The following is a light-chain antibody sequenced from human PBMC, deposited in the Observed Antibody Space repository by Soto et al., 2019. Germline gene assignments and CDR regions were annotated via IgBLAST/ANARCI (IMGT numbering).Light chain of an antibody. CDR3: QAGDSSPYV. Sequence: SYELTQPPSVSVSPGPTASITCSGDKLGDKYACWYQQKPRQSPVLVIYQDSKRPSGIPERFAGYNSGNTATLTISGTQARDEADYYCQAGDSSPYVFGTGTKVTVL. J-gene: IGLJ1*01. CDR2: QDS. CDR1: KLGDKY. V-gene: IGLV3-1*01.